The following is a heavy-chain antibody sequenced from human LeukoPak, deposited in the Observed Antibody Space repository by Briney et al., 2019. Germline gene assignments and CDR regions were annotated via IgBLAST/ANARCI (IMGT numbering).Heavy chain of an antibody. CDR1: GYTFTNYD. V-gene: IGHV1-8*01. CDR3: ARGRTTLVRTIGGMDV. CDR2: MNPHSDNT. Sequence: ASVKVSCKASGYTFTNYDIHWVRQAPGQGLEWMGWMNPHSDNTAYAQKFQGRVTMTRNTSISTADMELTSLRSEDTAVYYCARGRTTLVRTIGGMDVWVQGTTVTVSS. D-gene: IGHD3-10*01. J-gene: IGHJ6*02.